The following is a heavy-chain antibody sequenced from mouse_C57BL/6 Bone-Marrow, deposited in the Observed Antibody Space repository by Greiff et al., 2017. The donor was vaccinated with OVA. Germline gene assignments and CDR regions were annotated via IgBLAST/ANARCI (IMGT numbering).Heavy chain of an antibody. J-gene: IGHJ4*01. Sequence: QVQLKQSGAELARPGASVKMSCKASGYTFTSYTMHWVKQRPGQGLEWIGYINPSSGYTTYNQKFKDKATLTADKSSSTAYMQLSSLTSEDSAVYYCARSGLYAMDYWGQGTSVTVSS. V-gene: IGHV1-4*01. CDR1: GYTFTSYT. CDR3: ARSGLYAMDY. CDR2: INPSSGYT.